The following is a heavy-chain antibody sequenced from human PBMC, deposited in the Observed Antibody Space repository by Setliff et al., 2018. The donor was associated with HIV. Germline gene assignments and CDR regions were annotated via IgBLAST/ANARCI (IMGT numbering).Heavy chain of an antibody. CDR1: GFTFSTYC. D-gene: IGHD4-17*01. V-gene: IGHV3-21*01. J-gene: IGHJ2*01. CDR3: ARLREGYFDL. Sequence: GGSLRLSCAASGFTFSTYCMNWVRQAPGKGLEWVSSISYGSTWVYYADSVKGRFIISRDNAKNSLFLQMNSLRAEDTAVYYCARLREGYFDLWGRGTLVTVSS. CDR2: ISYGSTWV.